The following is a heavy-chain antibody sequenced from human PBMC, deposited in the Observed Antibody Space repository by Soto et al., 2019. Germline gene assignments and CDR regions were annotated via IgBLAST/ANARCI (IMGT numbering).Heavy chain of an antibody. D-gene: IGHD3-10*01. CDR1: GDSISSYY. J-gene: IGHJ4*02. Sequence: SETLSLTCTVSGDSISSYYWNWIRQPPGKGLEWIGYIYDSGSTNYNPSLKSRVTISVDTSKNQFSLKLSSVTAADTAVYYCAGSMLRGLIVFDYWAQGTLVTVSS. CDR2: IYDSGST. CDR3: AGSMLRGLIVFDY. V-gene: IGHV4-59*08.